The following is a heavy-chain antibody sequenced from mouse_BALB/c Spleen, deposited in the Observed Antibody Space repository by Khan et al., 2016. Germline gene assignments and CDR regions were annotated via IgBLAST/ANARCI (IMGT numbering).Heavy chain of an antibody. J-gene: IGHJ1*01. CDR3: ARYRYYYGSSRYFDV. Sequence: QIQLVQSGPELKKPGKTVKISCKASGYTFTNYGMNWVKQAPGKGLKWMGWINTYSGESTYADDFKGRFAFSLETSAYTAYLQFNNLKNEDTATYFCARYRYYYGSSRYFDVGGAGTTVTVAS. CDR2: INTYSGES. CDR1: GYTFTNYG. V-gene: IGHV9-3-1*01. D-gene: IGHD1-1*01.